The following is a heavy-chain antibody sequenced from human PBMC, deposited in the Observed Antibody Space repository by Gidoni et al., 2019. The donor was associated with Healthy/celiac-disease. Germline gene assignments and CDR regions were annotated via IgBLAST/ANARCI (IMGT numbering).Heavy chain of an antibody. J-gene: IGHJ4*02. CDR1: GFTFSSYS. D-gene: IGHD6-6*01. CDR3: AREPYSSSSFDY. V-gene: IGHV3-21*01. Sequence: EVQLVESGGGLVKPGGSLRLSCAASGFTFSSYSRNWVRQAPGKGLEWVASISSSSSYIYYADSVKGRFTISRDNAKNSLYLQMNSLRAEDTAVYYCAREPYSSSSFDYWGQGTLVTVSS. CDR2: ISSSSSYI.